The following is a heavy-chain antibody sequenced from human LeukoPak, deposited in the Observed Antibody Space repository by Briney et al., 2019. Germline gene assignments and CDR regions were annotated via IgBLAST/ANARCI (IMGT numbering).Heavy chain of an antibody. CDR2: IYTNGKD. Sequence: GGSLRLSCSVSGFSVDSSYMTWVRQTPGKGLEWVSVIYTNGKDYYAESAKGRFTISRDISKNSLDLQMNRLRVDDTAVYYCARDGPTSGIDSWGQGTLVIVSS. V-gene: IGHV3-53*01. D-gene: IGHD2-15*01. CDR3: ARDGPTSGIDS. CDR1: GFSVDSSY. J-gene: IGHJ5*01.